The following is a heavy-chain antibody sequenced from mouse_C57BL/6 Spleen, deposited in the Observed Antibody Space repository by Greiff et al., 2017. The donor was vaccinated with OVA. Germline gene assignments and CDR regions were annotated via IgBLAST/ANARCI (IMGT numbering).Heavy chain of an antibody. J-gene: IGHJ4*01. D-gene: IGHD1-1*01. CDR1: GFTFSDYG. CDR3: ARGGYYYGSYYAMDY. V-gene: IGHV5-17*01. CDR2: ISSGSSTI. Sequence: VQLQQSGGGLVKPGGSLKLSCAASGFTFSDYGMHWVRQAPEKGLEWVAYISSGSSTIYYADTVKGRFTISRDNAKNTLFLQMTSLRSEDTAMYYCARGGYYYGSYYAMDYWGQGTSVTVSS.